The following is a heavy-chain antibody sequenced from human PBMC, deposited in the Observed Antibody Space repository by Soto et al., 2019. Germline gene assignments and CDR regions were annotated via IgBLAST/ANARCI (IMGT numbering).Heavy chain of an antibody. CDR2: IYYSGRT. CDR3: ARGWGGYFQH. V-gene: IGHV4-59*01. CDR1: GGSISSYY. Sequence: QVQLQESGPGLVKPSETLSLTCTVSGGSISSYYWSWIRQPPGKGLEWIGYIYYSGRTNYNPSLKSRLTISVDTSKNQFSLKLSSVTAADTAVYYCARGWGGYFQHWGQGTLVTVSS. J-gene: IGHJ1*01. D-gene: IGHD7-27*01.